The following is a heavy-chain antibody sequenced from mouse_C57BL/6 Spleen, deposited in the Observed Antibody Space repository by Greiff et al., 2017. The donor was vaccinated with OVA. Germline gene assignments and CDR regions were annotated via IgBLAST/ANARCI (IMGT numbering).Heavy chain of an antibody. Sequence: EVQLQESGPGLVKPSQSLSLTCSVTGYSITSGYYWNWIRQFPGNKLEWMGYISYDGSNNYNPSLKNRISITRDTSKNQFFLKLNSVTTEDTATYYCARDFTTVVAFDYWGQGTTLTVSS. D-gene: IGHD1-1*01. CDR2: ISYDGSN. V-gene: IGHV3-6*01. J-gene: IGHJ2*01. CDR3: ARDFTTVVAFDY. CDR1: GYSITSGYY.